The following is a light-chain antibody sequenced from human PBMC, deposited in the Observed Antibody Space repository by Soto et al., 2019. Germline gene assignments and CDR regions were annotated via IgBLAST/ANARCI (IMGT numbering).Light chain of an antibody. CDR1: QGIGSY. V-gene: IGKV1-9*01. CDR2: GAS. J-gene: IGKJ4*01. Sequence: DFPLTQSPSFLSACVGDRVTITCRASQGIGSYLGWYQQAPGKAPKLLIYGASTLQSGVPSRFSGSGSGTEFTLTISSLQPEDFATYYCQQLNTYPAFGGGTKVEI. CDR3: QQLNTYPA.